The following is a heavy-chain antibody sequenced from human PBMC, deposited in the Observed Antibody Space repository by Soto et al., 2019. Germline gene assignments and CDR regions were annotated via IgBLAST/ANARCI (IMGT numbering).Heavy chain of an antibody. D-gene: IGHD3-22*01. V-gene: IGHV4-59*01. J-gene: IGHJ4*02. CDR2: IYYSGST. CDR1: GASFSGYY. CDR3: ARVYYYDSSGYPIDY. Sequence: PSETLSLTCGVYGASFSGYYWGWIRQPPGKGLEWIGYIYYSGSTNYNPSLKSRVTISVDTSKNQFPLKLSSVTAADTAVYYCARVYYYDSSGYPIDYWGQGXLVTVSS.